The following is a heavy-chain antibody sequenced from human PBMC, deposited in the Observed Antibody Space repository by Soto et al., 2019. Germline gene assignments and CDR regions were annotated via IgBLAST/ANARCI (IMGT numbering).Heavy chain of an antibody. V-gene: IGHV3-21*01. Sequence: GGSLRLSCAASGFTFSSYSMNWVRQAPGKGLEWVSSISSSSSYIYYADSVKGRCTISRENAKNSLYLQMNSLRAEDTAVYYCATDQGCCSGCSCFYYGMDVWGQGTAVTVSS. CDR1: GFTFSSYS. J-gene: IGHJ6*02. CDR2: ISSSSSYI. D-gene: IGHD2-15*01. CDR3: ATDQGCCSGCSCFYYGMDV.